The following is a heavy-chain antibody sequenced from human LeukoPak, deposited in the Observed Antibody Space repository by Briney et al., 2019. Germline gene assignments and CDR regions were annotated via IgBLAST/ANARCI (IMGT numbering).Heavy chain of an antibody. CDR1: GFTFSSYA. V-gene: IGHV3-23*01. Sequence: GGSLRLSCAASGFTFSSYAMSWVRQAPGEGLEWVSAISGSGGSTYYADSVKGRFTISRDNSKNTLYLQMNSLRAEDTAVYYCAKGGCSGGSCYSENWGQGTLVTVSS. CDR2: ISGSGGST. D-gene: IGHD2-15*01. J-gene: IGHJ4*02. CDR3: AKGGCSGGSCYSEN.